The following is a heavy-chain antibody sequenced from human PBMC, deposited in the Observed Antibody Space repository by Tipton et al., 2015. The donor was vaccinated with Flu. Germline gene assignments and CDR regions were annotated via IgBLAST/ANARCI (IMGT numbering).Heavy chain of an antibody. D-gene: IGHD2-2*01. J-gene: IGHJ5*02. CDR2: ISAYNGNT. V-gene: IGHV1-18*04. CDR1: GYTFTSYG. CDR3: ARADVVVPAATVGGFDP. Sequence: QSGAEVKKPGASVKVSCKASGYTFTSYGISWVRQAPGQGLEWMGWISAYNGNTNYAQKLQGRVTMTTDTSTSTAYMELRSLRSDDTAVYYGARADVVVPAATVGGFDPWDQGTLVTVSS.